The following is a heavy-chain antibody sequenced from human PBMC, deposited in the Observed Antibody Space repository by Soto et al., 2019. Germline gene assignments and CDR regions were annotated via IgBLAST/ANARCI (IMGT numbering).Heavy chain of an antibody. J-gene: IGHJ4*01. CDR2: VYYSGST. V-gene: IGHV4-59*01. Sequence: SETLSRTCDVSGDSISTYYWIWIRQPPGKGLEWIGYVYYSGSTLYNPSLESRVTLSIDMSKKQVSLKLNSVIAADTAVYYCARTRMIESWIDYWGHGTLVTVSS. CDR1: GDSISTYY. D-gene: IGHD2-21*01. CDR3: ARTRMIESWIDY.